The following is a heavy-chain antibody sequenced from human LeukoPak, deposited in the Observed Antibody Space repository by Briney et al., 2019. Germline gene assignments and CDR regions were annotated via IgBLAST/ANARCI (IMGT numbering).Heavy chain of an antibody. D-gene: IGHD5-24*01. V-gene: IGHV4-34*01. J-gene: IGHJ4*02. Sequence: SETLSLTCAVYGGSFSGYYWSWIRQPPGKGLEWIGEINHSGSTNYNPSLKSRVTISVDTSKNQFSLKLSSVTAADTAVYYCAREGEMATIDWGQGTLVTVSS. CDR1: GGSFSGYY. CDR2: INHSGST. CDR3: AREGEMATID.